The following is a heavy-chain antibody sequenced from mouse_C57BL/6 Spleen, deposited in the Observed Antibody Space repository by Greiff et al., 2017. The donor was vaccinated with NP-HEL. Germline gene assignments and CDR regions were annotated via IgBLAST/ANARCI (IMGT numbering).Heavy chain of an antibody. CDR3: ARHYPYYAMDY. J-gene: IGHJ4*01. CDR2: ISNGGGST. V-gene: IGHV5-12*01. Sequence: EVQGVESGGGLVQPGGSLKLSCAASGFTFSDYYMYWVRQTPEKRLEWVAYISNGGGSTYYPDTVKGRFTISRDNAKNTLYLQMSRLKSEDTAMYYCARHYPYYAMDYWGQGTSVTVSS. D-gene: IGHD5-5*01. CDR1: GFTFSDYY.